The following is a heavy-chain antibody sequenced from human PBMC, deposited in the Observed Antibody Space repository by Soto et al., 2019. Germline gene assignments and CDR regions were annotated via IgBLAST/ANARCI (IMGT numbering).Heavy chain of an antibody. CDR3: ARAEVATDYYYYYYMDV. CDR1: GFTFTSSA. Sequence: SVKVSCKASGFTFTSSAVQWVRQARGQRLEWIGWIVVGSGNTNYAQKFQERVTITRDMSTSTAYMELSSLRSEDTAVYYCARAEVATDYYYYYYMDVWGKGTTVTVS. J-gene: IGHJ6*03. CDR2: IVVGSGNT. V-gene: IGHV1-58*01. D-gene: IGHD5-12*01.